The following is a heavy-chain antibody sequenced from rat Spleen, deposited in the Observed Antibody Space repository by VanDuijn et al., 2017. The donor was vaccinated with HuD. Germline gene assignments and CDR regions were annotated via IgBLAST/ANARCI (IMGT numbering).Heavy chain of an antibody. CDR3: ARQLTTEGY. J-gene: IGHJ2*01. D-gene: IGHD1-11*01. CDR2: ISYEGSST. CDR1: GFTFSDYY. V-gene: IGHV5-22*01. Sequence: EVQLVESGGGLVQPGRSLKLSCAASGFTFSDYYMAWVRQAPKKGLEWVASISYEGSSTYYGDSVKCRFTISRDNAKSTLYLQMNSLRSEDTATYYCARQLTTEGYWGQGVMVTVSS.